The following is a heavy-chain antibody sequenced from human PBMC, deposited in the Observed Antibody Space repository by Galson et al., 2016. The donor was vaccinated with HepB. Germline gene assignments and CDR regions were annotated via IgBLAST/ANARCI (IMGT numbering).Heavy chain of an antibody. Sequence: SLRLSCAASGFTVSYNYITWVRQPPGKGLEWVSLIYSAGKTYYADSVKGRFTISSAHSKNTVYLQMNSLRADDTAKYYCASIGAFNIWGQGTMVTVSS. V-gene: IGHV3-53*01. CDR3: ASIGAFNI. CDR2: IYSAGKT. CDR1: GFTVSYNY. J-gene: IGHJ3*02.